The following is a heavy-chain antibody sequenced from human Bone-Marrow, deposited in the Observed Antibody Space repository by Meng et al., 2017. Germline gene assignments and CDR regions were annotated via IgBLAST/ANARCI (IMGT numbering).Heavy chain of an antibody. Sequence: GESLKIPCAGLKFTLGDYWMHWVRQAPGKGLVWVARISTDGSTTNYAESVRGRFVISRDNAKNLLYLQMNSLRADDTAVYYCAREYTPYYGKGMDVWGQGTTVTVSS. CDR1: KFTLGDYW. D-gene: IGHD5-18*01. J-gene: IGHJ6*02. CDR2: ISTDGSTT. V-gene: IGHV3-74*01. CDR3: AREYTPYYGKGMDV.